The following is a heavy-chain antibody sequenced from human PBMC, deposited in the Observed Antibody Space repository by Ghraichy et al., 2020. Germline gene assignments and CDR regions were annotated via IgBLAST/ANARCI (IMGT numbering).Heavy chain of an antibody. Sequence: GESLNISCAASGFTFSSFAMSWVRQAPGKGLEWVSGISGSGGSTYYADSVKGRFTISRDNSKTTLYLQMNSLRAEDTAVYYCARGKVDFDLWGRGTLVTVSS. CDR2: ISGSGGST. CDR3: ARGKVDFDL. V-gene: IGHV3-23*01. CDR1: GFTFSSFA. J-gene: IGHJ2*01.